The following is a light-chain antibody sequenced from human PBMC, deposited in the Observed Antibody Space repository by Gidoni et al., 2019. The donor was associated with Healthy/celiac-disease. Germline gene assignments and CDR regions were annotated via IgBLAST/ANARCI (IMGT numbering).Light chain of an antibody. CDR3: QQSYRAGLT. V-gene: IGKV1-39*01. CDR1: QSISSY. J-gene: IGKJ4*01. Sequence: DIQMTQSPSSLSASVGDRVTITCRASQSISSYLNWYQQKPGKAPKLLIYAASSLQSGVPSRFSGSGPGTDFTLTISSLQPEDFATYYCQQSYRAGLTFGGGTKVEI. CDR2: AAS.